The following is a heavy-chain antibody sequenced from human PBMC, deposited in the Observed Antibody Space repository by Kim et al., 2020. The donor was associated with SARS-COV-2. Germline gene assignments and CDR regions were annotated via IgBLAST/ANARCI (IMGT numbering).Heavy chain of an antibody. Sequence: GGSLRLSCAASGFTFSTYGMHWVRQAPGKGLEWVAGIWYDGSNKYYVDSVKGRFTISRDNSKNTLYLQMNSLRAEDTAVYYCATSYYFDSSGYDYWGQGTLVTVSS. D-gene: IGHD3-22*01. J-gene: IGHJ4*02. V-gene: IGHV3-33*01. CDR3: ATSYYFDSSGYDY. CDR2: IWYDGSNK. CDR1: GFTFSTYG.